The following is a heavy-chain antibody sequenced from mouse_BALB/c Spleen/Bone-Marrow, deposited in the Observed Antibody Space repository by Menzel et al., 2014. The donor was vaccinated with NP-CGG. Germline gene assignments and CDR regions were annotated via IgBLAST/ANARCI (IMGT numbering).Heavy chain of an antibody. Sequence: EVKLMESGPELVKPGASVKMSCKASVYTFTNYVIHWVKQKPGQGLEWIGYINPYNDGTKYNEKFRGKATLTSDKSSSTAYMELSSLTSEDSAVYYCARGGGNFFPPMDYWGQGTLVTVSS. J-gene: IGHJ4*01. CDR1: VYTFTNYV. D-gene: IGHD2-1*01. CDR3: ARGGGNFFPPMDY. V-gene: IGHV1-14*01. CDR2: INPYNDGT.